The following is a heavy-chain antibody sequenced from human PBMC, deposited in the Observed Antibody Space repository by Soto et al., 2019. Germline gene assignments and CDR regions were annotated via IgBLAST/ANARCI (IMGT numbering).Heavy chain of an antibody. J-gene: IGHJ4*02. CDR3: ARESEDLTSNFDY. Sequence: PGGSLRLSCAAAGFILTRYSMNWVRQAPGKGLEWVSSISSTTNYIYYGDSMKGRFTISRENAKNSLYLEMNSLRAEDTAVYYCARESEDLTSNFDYWGRGTLVTVSS. CDR1: GFILTRYS. CDR2: ISSTTNYI. V-gene: IGHV3-21*06.